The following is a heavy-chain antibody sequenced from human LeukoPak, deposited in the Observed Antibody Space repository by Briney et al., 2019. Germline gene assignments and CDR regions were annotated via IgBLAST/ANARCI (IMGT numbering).Heavy chain of an antibody. CDR2: IPGTASIT. J-gene: IGHJ4*02. V-gene: IGHV3-23*01. CDR1: GFTFNNFA. CDR3: ASHLLWGTTRYCDY. D-gene: IGHD2-21*01. Sequence: GGSLRLSCAASGFTFNNFAMSWVRQAPGKGLEWVSAIPGTASITYYADSVKGRFTISRDNSKNTLFLQMNSLRAEDTAVYYCASHLLWGTTRYCDYWGQGSLVTVSS.